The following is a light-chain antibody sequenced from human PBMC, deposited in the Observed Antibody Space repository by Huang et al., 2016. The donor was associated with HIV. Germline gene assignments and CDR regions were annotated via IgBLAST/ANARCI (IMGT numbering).Light chain of an antibody. J-gene: IGKJ1*01. CDR1: QSITSN. V-gene: IGKV3-15*01. Sequence: EIVMTQSPATLSVSPGERATLSGRASQSITSNLAWYQQKPGQAPRLLIYAASTRATGIPARFSCSGSGTEFTLSISSLQSEDFAVYYCQQYNNWPPWTFGQGTKVEIK. CDR3: QQYNNWPPWT. CDR2: AAS.